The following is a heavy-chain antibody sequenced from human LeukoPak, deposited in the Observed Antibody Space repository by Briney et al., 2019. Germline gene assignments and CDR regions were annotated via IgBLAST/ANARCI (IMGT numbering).Heavy chain of an antibody. CDR3: ARGLYKNGWYYFDY. V-gene: IGHV3-33*01. CDR1: GFTFSGYG. CDR2: LSYDGSNK. Sequence: GGSLRLSCAASGFTFSGYGIHWVRQAPGKGLEWVVFLSYDGSNKFYADSVKGRFTISRDNSENTLHLQMNSLKDEDTAVYYCARGLYKNGWYYFDYWGQGTLVTVSS. J-gene: IGHJ4*02. D-gene: IGHD6-19*01.